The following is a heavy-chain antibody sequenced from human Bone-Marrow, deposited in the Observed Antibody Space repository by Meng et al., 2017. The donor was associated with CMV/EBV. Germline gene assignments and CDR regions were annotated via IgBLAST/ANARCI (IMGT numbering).Heavy chain of an antibody. Sequence: ASVKVSCKASGYTFTGYYMHWVRQAPGQGLEWMGWINPNSGGTNYAQKFQGRVTMTRDTSISTAYMELSRLRSDDTAVYYCARAEGGSYYRSYFDYWGQGTLVPVSS. CDR1: GYTFTGYY. J-gene: IGHJ4*02. CDR2: INPNSGGT. D-gene: IGHD1-26*01. V-gene: IGHV1-2*02. CDR3: ARAEGGSYYRSYFDY.